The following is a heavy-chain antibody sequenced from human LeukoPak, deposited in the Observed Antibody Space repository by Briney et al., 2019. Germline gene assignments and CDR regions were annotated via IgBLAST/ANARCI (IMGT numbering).Heavy chain of an antibody. Sequence: TGGSLRLSCAASGFTFSSYAMSWVRQAPGKGLEWVSAISGSGGSTYYADSVKGRFTISRDNSKNTLYLHVNSLRAEDTAVYYCAKRGGASFDYWGQGTLVTVSS. CDR3: AKRGGASFDY. CDR1: GFTFSSYA. J-gene: IGHJ4*02. CDR2: ISGSGGST. V-gene: IGHV3-23*01. D-gene: IGHD3-16*01.